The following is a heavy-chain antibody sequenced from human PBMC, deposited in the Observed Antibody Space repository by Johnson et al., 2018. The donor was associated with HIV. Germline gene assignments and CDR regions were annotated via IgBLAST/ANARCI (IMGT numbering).Heavy chain of an antibody. J-gene: IGHJ3*02. CDR3: ERSKDCSVGTCLDAFDI. D-gene: IGHD2-15*01. V-gene: IGHV3-11*04. CDR1: AFTFSDYY. CDR2: ISSSDN. Sequence: VQLVESGGGVVQPGRSLRLSCAASAFTFSDYYMTCIRQAPGKGLEWVSYISSSDNDHADSVNGRFTISRDNAKNSLYLQMNSLRAEDTAVYYCERSKDCSVGTCLDAFDIWGQGTLVMVSS.